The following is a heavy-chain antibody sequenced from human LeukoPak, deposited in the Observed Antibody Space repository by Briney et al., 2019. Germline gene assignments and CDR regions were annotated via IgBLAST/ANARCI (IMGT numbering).Heavy chain of an antibody. CDR3: AKKPSIAARPNYFDC. D-gene: IGHD6-6*01. CDR1: GFTFSSYA. CDR2: ISGSGGST. J-gene: IGHJ4*02. Sequence: QSGGSLRLSCAAAGFTFSSYAMSWVRQAPGKGPEWVSAISGSGGSTYYADYVKGRFTISRDNSKNTLYLQMNSLRAEDTAVYYSAKKPSIAARPNYFDCWGQGTLVTVSS. V-gene: IGHV3-23*01.